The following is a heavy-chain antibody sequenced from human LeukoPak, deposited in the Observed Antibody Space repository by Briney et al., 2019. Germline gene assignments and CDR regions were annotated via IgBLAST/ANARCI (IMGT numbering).Heavy chain of an antibody. J-gene: IGHJ5*02. Sequence: SETLSLTCTVSGGSINSGSYYWSWIRQPAGKGLEWIGRIYTSGSTNYNPSLKSRVTISVDTSKNQFSLKLSSVTAADMAVYYCAREFGDYYDSSGYYIWFDPWGQGTLVTVSS. CDR1: GGSINSGSYY. D-gene: IGHD3-22*01. CDR2: IYTSGST. V-gene: IGHV4-61*02. CDR3: AREFGDYYDSSGYYIWFDP.